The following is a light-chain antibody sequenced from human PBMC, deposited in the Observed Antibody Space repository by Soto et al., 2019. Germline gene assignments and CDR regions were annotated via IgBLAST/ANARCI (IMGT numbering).Light chain of an antibody. CDR2: GAS. J-gene: IGKJ4*01. CDR3: QQYGGSPLLT. Sequence: DIVLTQSPGTLSLSPGQRATLSCRASETVRSNFLTWYQQKPGQAPRLLISGASTRATGIPDRFSGSGSGTDFTLTMSRVESEDFAMYYCQQYGGSPLLTCGGGTKLEI. CDR1: ETVRSNF. V-gene: IGKV3-20*01.